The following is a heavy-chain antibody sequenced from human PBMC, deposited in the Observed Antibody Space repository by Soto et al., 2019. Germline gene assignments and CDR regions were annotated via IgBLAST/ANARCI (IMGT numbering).Heavy chain of an antibody. D-gene: IGHD6-19*01. CDR1: GYTFTSYD. Sequence: QVQLVQSGAEVKKPGASVKVSCKASGYTFTSYDINWVRQATGQGLEWMGWMNPNSGNTGYAQKFQGRVTMXXNXSXTTAYMELSSLRTEDTAVYYCARGSIAVAGTHWFDPWGQGTLVTVSS. CDR2: MNPNSGNT. CDR3: ARGSIAVAGTHWFDP. J-gene: IGHJ5*02. V-gene: IGHV1-8*01.